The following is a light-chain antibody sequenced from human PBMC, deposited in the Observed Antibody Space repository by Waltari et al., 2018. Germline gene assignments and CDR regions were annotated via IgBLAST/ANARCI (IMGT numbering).Light chain of an antibody. CDR1: SLRSYY. V-gene: IGLV3-19*01. J-gene: IGLJ2*01. CDR2: DKN. CDR3: HSRDASGVGGS. Sequence: SSELTQDPAVSVAMGQTVRITCQGDSLRSYYASWYQQRPGQAPILVMYDKNNRPSGGPDRFSGSSSDTTASLTITGAQAEDEASYYCHSRDASGVGGSFGGGTKLTVL.